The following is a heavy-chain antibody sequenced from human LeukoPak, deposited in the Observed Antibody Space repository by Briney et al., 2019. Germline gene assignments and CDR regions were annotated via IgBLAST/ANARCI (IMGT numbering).Heavy chain of an antibody. CDR1: GGTFTSYT. V-gene: IGHV1-69*02. CDR2: IIPILGIA. Sequence: SSVKVSCKASGGTFTSYTISRVRQAPGQGLEWMGRIIPILGIANYAQKFQGRVTITADKSTSTAYMELSRLRSGDPAVYYCAEASTEQLVLDYWGQGTLVTVSS. CDR3: AEASTEQLVLDY. J-gene: IGHJ4*02. D-gene: IGHD6-6*01.